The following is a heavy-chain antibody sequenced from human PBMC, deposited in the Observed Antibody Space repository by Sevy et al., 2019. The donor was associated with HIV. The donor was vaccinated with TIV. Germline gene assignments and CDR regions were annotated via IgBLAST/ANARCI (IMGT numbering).Heavy chain of an antibody. CDR1: VFTFSNAW. CDR3: TTDLLDGSGSYYFDY. V-gene: IGHV3-15*01. J-gene: IGHJ4*02. D-gene: IGHD3-10*01. CDR2: IKSKTDGGTT. Sequence: GGSLRLSCAASVFTFSNAWMSWVRQAPGKGLEWVGRIKSKTDGGTTDYAAPVKGRFTISRDDSKNTLYLQMNSLKTEDTAVYYCTTDLLDGSGSYYFDYWGQGTLVTVSS.